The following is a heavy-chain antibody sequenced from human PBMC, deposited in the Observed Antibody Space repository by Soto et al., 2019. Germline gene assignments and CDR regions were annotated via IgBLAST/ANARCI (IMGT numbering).Heavy chain of an antibody. CDR2: INQDGSER. CDR3: AVYGYGVSAAAY. Sequence: PGGSLRLSCAGSELTFRNDWLSWVRQAPGKGLEWVANINQDGSERYYVDSVRGRFTISRDNVENSLYLQLNSLRPEDTAVYYCAVYGYGVSAAAYWGQGTLVTVSS. D-gene: IGHD4-17*01. J-gene: IGHJ4*02. CDR1: ELTFRNDW. V-gene: IGHV3-7*03.